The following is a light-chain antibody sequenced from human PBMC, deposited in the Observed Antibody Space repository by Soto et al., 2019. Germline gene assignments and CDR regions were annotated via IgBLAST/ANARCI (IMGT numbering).Light chain of an antibody. CDR3: QHRYKTSLSS. CDR2: GAS. V-gene: IGKV1-39*01. J-gene: IGKJ2*01. CDR1: QRIDNF. Sequence: DIQMTQSPSFLSASVGDRVTITCRASQRIDNFLNWYQQKPGKAPKLLIYGASSLQSGVPSRFSGSGSGTDFTLTITSLQPEDSATYPCQHRYKTSLSSFGQGTKVEIK.